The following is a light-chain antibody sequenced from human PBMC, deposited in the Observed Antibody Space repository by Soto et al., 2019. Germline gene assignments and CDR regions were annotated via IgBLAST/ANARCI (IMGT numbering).Light chain of an antibody. V-gene: IGKV3-15*01. J-gene: IGKJ5*01. Sequence: EIVMTQSPVTLSVSPGERVTLSCRASQSVSSNLAWYQQKPGQAPSLLIYGAFTRATGIPARFSGTGSGTEFTLTISSLQSEDFAVYYCQQYNDWPPTFGQGTRLEI. CDR2: GAF. CDR1: QSVSSN. CDR3: QQYNDWPPT.